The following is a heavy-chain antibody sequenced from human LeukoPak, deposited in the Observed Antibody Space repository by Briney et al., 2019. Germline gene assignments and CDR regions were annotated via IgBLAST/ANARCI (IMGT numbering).Heavy chain of an antibody. CDR3: ARDPLSGSYYYFDY. CDR1: GFTFSSYA. Sequence: GGSLRLSCAASGFTFSSYAMLWVRQAPGKGLEWVAVISYDGSNKYYADSAKGRFTISRDNSKNTLYLQMNSLRAEDTAVYYCARDPLSGSYYYFDYWGQGTLVTVSS. J-gene: IGHJ4*02. V-gene: IGHV3-30*04. CDR2: ISYDGSNK. D-gene: IGHD1-26*01.